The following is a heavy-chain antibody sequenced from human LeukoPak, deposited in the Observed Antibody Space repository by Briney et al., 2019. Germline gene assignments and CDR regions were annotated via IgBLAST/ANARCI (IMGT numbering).Heavy chain of an antibody. V-gene: IGHV1-8*01. D-gene: IGHD3-22*01. CDR3: ARDSRSYDSSGYWRPTRGYWYFDL. Sequence: ASVKVSCKASGYTFTSYDINWVRQATGQGLEWMGWMNPNSGNTGYAQKFQGRVTITRDTSASTAYMELSSLRSEDTAVYYCARDSRSYDSSGYWRPTRGYWYFDLWGRGTLVTVSS. CDR1: GYTFTSYD. J-gene: IGHJ2*01. CDR2: MNPNSGNT.